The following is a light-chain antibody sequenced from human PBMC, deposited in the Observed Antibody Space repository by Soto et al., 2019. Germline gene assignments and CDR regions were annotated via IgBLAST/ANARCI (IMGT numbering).Light chain of an antibody. J-gene: IGKJ1*01. Sequence: IGMTQSPGTLSLSPGERATLSCRASQSVSSNLAWYQQKPGQAPRLLIYDVSNRATDIPARFSGSGSGTDFTLTISSLEPEDLAVYYCQQRSNWPRTFGQGTKVDI. V-gene: IGKV3-11*01. CDR1: QSVSSN. CDR2: DVS. CDR3: QQRSNWPRT.